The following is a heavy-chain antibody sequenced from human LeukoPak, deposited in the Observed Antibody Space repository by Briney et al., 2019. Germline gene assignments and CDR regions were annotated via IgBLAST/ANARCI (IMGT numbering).Heavy chain of an antibody. CDR2: IKQGGSEK. V-gene: IGHV3-7*01. Sequence: GGSLRLSCAASGFTFSSYWMSWVRQAPGKGLEWVANIKQGGSEKYYVDSVKGRFTISRDNAKDSLYLQMNSLRAEDTAVYYCARALTTLTYEGYWGQGTLVTVSS. CDR1: GFTFSSYW. CDR3: ARALTTLTYEGY. J-gene: IGHJ4*02. D-gene: IGHD1-1*01.